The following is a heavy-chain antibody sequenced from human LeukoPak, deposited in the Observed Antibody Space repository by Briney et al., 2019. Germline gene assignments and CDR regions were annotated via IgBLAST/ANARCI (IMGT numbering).Heavy chain of an antibody. V-gene: IGHV3-53*01. CDR2: IYSGGST. D-gene: IGHD3-9*01. J-gene: IGHJ4*02. CDR3: AKDLEYYDILTGYSNNPYYFDY. Sequence: GGSLRLSCAASGFTVSSNYMSWVRQAPGKGLEWVSVIYSGGSTYYADSVKGRFTISRDNSKNTLYPQMNSLRAEDTAVYYCAKDLEYYDILTGYSNNPYYFDYWGQGTLVTVSS. CDR1: GFTVSSNY.